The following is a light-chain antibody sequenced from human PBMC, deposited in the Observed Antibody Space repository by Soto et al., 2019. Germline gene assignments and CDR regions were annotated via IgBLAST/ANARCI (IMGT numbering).Light chain of an antibody. J-gene: IGKJ5*01. CDR2: DAS. CDR1: QTIGTW. CDR3: QHYNSYPIT. Sequence: DIQMTQSPSTLSASVGDKVTITCRAGQTIGTWLAWYQQKPGKAPKVLISDASSLESGVPSRFSGSGSGTEFTLTIRSLQPDDFATYYCQHYNSYPITFGQGTRLEIK. V-gene: IGKV1-5*01.